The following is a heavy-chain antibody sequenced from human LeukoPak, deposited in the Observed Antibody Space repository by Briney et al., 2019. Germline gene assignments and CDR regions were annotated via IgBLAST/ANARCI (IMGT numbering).Heavy chain of an antibody. D-gene: IGHD5-12*01. CDR3: ARKVRPIVATTTQYYYYYGMDV. Sequence: GASVKVSCKASGYTFTSYYMHWVRQAPGQGLEWMGIINPSGGSTSYAQKFQGRVTMTRDTSTSTVYMELSSLRSEDTAVYYCARKVRPIVATTTQYYYYYGMDVWGQGTTVTVSS. V-gene: IGHV1-46*01. CDR1: GYTFTSYY. CDR2: INPSGGST. J-gene: IGHJ6*02.